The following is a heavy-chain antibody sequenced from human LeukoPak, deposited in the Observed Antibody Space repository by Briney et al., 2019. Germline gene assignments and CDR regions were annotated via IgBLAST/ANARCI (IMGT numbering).Heavy chain of an antibody. CDR3: ARDHYYGSGSYYKAPPYFDY. CDR2: IYYSGST. Sequence: SETLSLTCTVSGGSISSYYWSWIRQPPGKGLEWIGYIYYSGSTNYNPSLKSRVTISVDTSKNHFSLKLKSVTVADTAVYYCARDHYYGSGSYYKAPPYFDYWGQGTLVTVSS. D-gene: IGHD3-10*01. J-gene: IGHJ4*02. CDR1: GGSISSYY. V-gene: IGHV4-59*01.